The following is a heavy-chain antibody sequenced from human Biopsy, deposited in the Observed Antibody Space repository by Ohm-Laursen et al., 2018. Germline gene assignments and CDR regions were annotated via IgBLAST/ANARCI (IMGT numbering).Heavy chain of an antibody. Sequence: SETLSLTCTVYGATFSDYYWSWIRQPPGKGLEWIGQINQSGETKYDPSLQSRVTISAEVSKNQFSLKLRTLTAADTAIYYCGNEVYGRGYLGQGARVTGSS. CDR1: GATFSDYY. J-gene: IGHJ4*02. V-gene: IGHV4-34*08. CDR2: INQSGET. CDR3: GNEVYGRGY. D-gene: IGHD3-10*01.